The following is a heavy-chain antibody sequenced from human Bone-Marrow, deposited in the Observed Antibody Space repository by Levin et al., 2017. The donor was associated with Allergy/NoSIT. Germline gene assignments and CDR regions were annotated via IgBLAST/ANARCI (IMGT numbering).Heavy chain of an antibody. D-gene: IGHD3-9*01. CDR1: GFTFSSYW. J-gene: IGHJ5*02. CDR2: IKQDGSEK. Sequence: GESLKISCAASGFTFSSYWMSWVRQAPGKGLEWVANIKQDGSEKYYVDSVKGRFTISRDNAKNSLYLQMNSLRAEDTAVYYCARQIRYFDWLLPLGRYNWFDPWGQGTLVTVSS. CDR3: ARQIRYFDWLLPLGRYNWFDP. V-gene: IGHV3-7*01.